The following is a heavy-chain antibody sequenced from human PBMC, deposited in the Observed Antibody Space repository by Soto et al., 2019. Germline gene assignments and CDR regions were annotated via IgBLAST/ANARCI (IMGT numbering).Heavy chain of an antibody. J-gene: IGHJ6*02. CDR2: INPNSGGT. V-gene: IGHV1-2*02. Sequence: ASVKVSCKASGYTFTGYYMHWVRQAPGQGLEWMGWINPNSGGTNYAQKFQGRVTMTRDTSISTAYMELSRLRSDDTAVYYCASSNSRAGYHYYYGMDVWGQGTTVTVSS. CDR3: ASSNSRAGYHYYYGMDV. CDR1: GYTFTGYY. D-gene: IGHD6-13*01.